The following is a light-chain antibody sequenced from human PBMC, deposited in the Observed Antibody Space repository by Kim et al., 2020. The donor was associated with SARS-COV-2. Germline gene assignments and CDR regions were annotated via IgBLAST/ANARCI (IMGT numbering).Light chain of an antibody. CDR3: NSRDSSGNHWV. Sequence: SSELTQDPAVSVALLQTVRITCQGDSLRSYYASWYQQKPGQAPVLVIYGKNNRPSGIPDRFSGSSSGNTASLTITGAQAEDEADYYCNSRDSSGNHWVFGGGTQLTVL. CDR2: GKN. V-gene: IGLV3-19*01. CDR1: SLRSYY. J-gene: IGLJ3*02.